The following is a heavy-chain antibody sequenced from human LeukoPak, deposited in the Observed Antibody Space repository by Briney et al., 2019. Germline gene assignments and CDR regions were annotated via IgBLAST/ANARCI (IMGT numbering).Heavy chain of an antibody. Sequence: ASVKVSCKASGGTFSSYAMSWVRQAPGKGLEWVSAISGSGGSTYYADSVKGRFTISRDNSKNTLYLQMNSLRAEDTAVYYCAKGAITFGGVIVGNWFDPWGQGTLVTVSS. V-gene: IGHV3-23*01. CDR2: ISGSGGST. D-gene: IGHD3-16*02. CDR3: AKGAITFGGVIVGNWFDP. CDR1: GGTFSSYA. J-gene: IGHJ5*02.